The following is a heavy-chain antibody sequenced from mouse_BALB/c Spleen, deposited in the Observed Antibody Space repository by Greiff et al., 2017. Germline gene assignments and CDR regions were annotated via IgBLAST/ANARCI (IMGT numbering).Heavy chain of an antibody. CDR1: GFTFSSYG. CDR2: INSNGGST. D-gene: IGHD1-1*01. V-gene: IGHV5-6-3*01. CDR3: ARDRYYGSSYGGFYAMDY. Sequence: DVQLVESGGGLVQPGGSLKLSCAASGFTFSSYGMSWVRQTPDKRLELVATINSNGGSTYYPDSVKGRFTISRDNAKNTLYLQMSSLKSEDTAMYYCARDRYYGSSYGGFYAMDYWGQGTSVTVSS. J-gene: IGHJ4*01.